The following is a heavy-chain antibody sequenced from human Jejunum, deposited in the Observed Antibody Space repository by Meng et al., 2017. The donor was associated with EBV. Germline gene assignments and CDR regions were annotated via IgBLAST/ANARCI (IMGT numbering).Heavy chain of an antibody. D-gene: IGHD4-11*01. Sequence: EVQLLESGGGLVQPGGSLRLFCAASGFTFSIYAMTWVRQAPGKGLEWLSVINDVGINTHYADSVKGRFTVSRDNSKNTLYLQMNSLRAEDTAVYYCAKRVTTVVTWAFDSWGQGTLVTVAS. CDR3: AKRVTTVVTWAFDS. CDR2: INDVGINT. V-gene: IGHV3-23*03. J-gene: IGHJ4*02. CDR1: GFTFSIYA.